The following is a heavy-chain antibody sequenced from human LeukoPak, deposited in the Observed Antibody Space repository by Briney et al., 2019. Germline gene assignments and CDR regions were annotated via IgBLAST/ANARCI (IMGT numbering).Heavy chain of an antibody. J-gene: IGHJ4*02. CDR1: GFTFSSYG. Sequence: GGSLRLSCAASGFTFSSYGMHWVRQAPGKGLEWVAIIWYDGSNEYYADSVKGRFTISRDNSKNTLYLQINSLRAEDTAVYYCAKGRGDIVGTIDQWGQGTLVTVSS. V-gene: IGHV3-33*06. D-gene: IGHD5-12*01. CDR2: IWYDGSNE. CDR3: AKGRGDIVGTIDQ.